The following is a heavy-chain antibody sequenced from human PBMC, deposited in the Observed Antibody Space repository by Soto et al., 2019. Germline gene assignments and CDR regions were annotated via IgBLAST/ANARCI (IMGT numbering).Heavy chain of an antibody. D-gene: IGHD3-10*01. CDR2: INAGNGNT. CDR3: AKDLHWFAMDV. V-gene: IGHV1-3*01. J-gene: IGHJ6*02. Sequence: ASVKVSCKASGYTFSNYGIHWVRKAPGQRLEWMGLINAGNGNTKYSQKFQGRVTLTRDTSASTAYMELSSLRADDTAIYYCAKDLHWFAMDVWGQGTTVTVSS. CDR1: GYTFSNYG.